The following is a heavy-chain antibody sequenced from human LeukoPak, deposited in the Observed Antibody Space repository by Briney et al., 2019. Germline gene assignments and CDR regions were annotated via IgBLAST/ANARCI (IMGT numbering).Heavy chain of an antibody. CDR1: GFTVSSNS. CDR2: IYNSGTT. D-gene: IGHD4-23*01. V-gene: IGHV3-66*02. J-gene: IGHJ4*02. Sequence: PGGSLRLSCVVSGFTVSSNSNSSVRQAPRKGLEWGSIIYNSGTTYYADSVKGRFTISRDNSKNTQYIQMNSLRTEYKAVTYWWRGHYGGNSVFDYWGQGTLVTVSS. CDR3: WRGHYGGNSVFDY.